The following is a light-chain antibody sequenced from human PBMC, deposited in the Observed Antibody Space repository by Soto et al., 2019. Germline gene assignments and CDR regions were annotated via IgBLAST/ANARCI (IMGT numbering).Light chain of an antibody. CDR2: AAS. Sequence: DIPITQSPSSLSASVGDRVTITFRASQSISSYLNWYQQKPGKAPKLLIYAASSLQSGVPSRFSGSGSGTDFTLTISSLQPEDFATYYCQQSYSTPRTFGQGTKVDIK. V-gene: IGKV1-39*01. CDR1: QSISSY. J-gene: IGKJ1*01. CDR3: QQSYSTPRT.